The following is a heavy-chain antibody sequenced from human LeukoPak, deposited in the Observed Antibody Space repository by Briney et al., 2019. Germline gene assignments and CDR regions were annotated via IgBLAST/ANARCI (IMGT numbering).Heavy chain of an antibody. CDR1: GFTFTIYG. CDR3: ARVTVVKGVGDY. J-gene: IGHJ4*02. V-gene: IGHV1-18*01. Sequence: GASVKVSCKGSGFTFTIYGISWVRQAPGQGLEWMGWISVYNGNTNYEQKVQDRVTMNTDTSSSPAYMELRNLRSDDTAVYYCARVTVVKGVGDYWGQGTLVTVSS. D-gene: IGHD4-23*01. CDR2: ISVYNGNT.